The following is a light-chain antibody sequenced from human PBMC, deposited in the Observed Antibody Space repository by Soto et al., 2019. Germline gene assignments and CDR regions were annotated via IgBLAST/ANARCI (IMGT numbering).Light chain of an antibody. CDR1: SGHSSYA. CDR3: QTWDTGLHVV. CDR2: LNSDGSH. V-gene: IGLV4-69*01. J-gene: IGLJ2*01. Sequence: QPVLTQSPSASASLGASVKLTCTLSSGHSSYAIAWHQQQPEKGPRSLMKLNSDGSHTNGDGIPDRFSGSSSGAERYLTISSLQSDDEADYYCQTWDTGLHVVFGGGTKLTVL.